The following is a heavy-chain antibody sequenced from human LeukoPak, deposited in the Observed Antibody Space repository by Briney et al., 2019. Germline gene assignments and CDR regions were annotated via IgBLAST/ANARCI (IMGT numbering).Heavy chain of an antibody. CDR3: ARHPGGIAVTHFDY. D-gene: IGHD6-19*01. V-gene: IGHV4-4*09. CDR1: GFSISSYY. Sequence: SETLSLTCTGSGFSISSYYWSWLRQPPGKGLEGIGYIYSSGRNNYNPSLKSRVTISVDTSKNQFSLKLSSVTAADTAVYYCARHPGGIAVTHFDYWGQGTLVTVSS. J-gene: IGHJ4*02. CDR2: IYSSGRN.